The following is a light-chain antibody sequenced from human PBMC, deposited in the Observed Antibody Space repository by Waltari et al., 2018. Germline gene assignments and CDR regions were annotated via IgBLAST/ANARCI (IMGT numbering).Light chain of an antibody. J-gene: IGLJ1*01. CDR1: SSDVGGYNY. Sequence: QSALTQPPSASGSLGQSVTISCTGTSSDVGGYNYVSWYQQHPGKAPKLMIYEVTKRPSGGPDRFSGSKSGNTASLTVSGLQAEDEADYNCSSYAGSNSYVFGGGTKVTVL. V-gene: IGLV2-8*01. CDR2: EVT. CDR3: SSYAGSNSYV.